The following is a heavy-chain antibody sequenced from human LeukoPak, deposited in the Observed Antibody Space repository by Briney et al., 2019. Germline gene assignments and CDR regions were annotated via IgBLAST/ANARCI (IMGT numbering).Heavy chain of an antibody. D-gene: IGHD3-22*01. CDR1: GFTFSSYG. CDR2: IWYDGSNK. Sequence: PGGSLRLSCAASGFTFSSYGMHWVRQAPGKGLEWVAVIWYDGSNKYYADSVKGRFIISRDNSKNTLYLQMNSLRAEDTAVYYCARVSQFSYYASSGHGGFDYWGQGTLVTVS. J-gene: IGHJ4*02. V-gene: IGHV3-33*01. CDR3: ARVSQFSYYASSGHGGFDY.